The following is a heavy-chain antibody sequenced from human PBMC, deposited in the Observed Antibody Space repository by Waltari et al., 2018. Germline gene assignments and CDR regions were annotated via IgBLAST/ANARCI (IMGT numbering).Heavy chain of an antibody. CDR1: GYIFMDHY. D-gene: IGHD3-16*01. CDR2: MDPISGRT. V-gene: IGHV1-2*02. CDR3: SPDDGFYV. J-gene: IGHJ4*02. Sequence: QAQQVQSGPVVKKPGASVRVSCKGYGYIFMDHYMPWARPTPGQGLEWMVWMDPISGRTNYAPKSPRMVTMTTDTSTSTSYVVLGRMTVDESAIYYFSPDDGFYVWCQGSRVTVSS.